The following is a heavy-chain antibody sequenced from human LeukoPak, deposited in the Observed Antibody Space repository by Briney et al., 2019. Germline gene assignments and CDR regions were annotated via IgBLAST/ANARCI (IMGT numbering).Heavy chain of an antibody. J-gene: IGHJ6*02. CDR1: GFTFSSYA. CDR3: ARHIQLWSYYYYYGMDV. CDR2: ISGSGGNT. V-gene: IGHV3-23*01. D-gene: IGHD5-18*01. Sequence: GSLRLSCAASGFTFSSYAMSWVRQAPGKGLEWVSAISGSGGNTKHADSVKGRFTISRDNSKNTLYLQMNSLRAEDTAVYYCARHIQLWSYYYYYGMDVWGQGTTVTVSS.